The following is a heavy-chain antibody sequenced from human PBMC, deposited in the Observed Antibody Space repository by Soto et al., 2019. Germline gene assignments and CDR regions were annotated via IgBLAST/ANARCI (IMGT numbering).Heavy chain of an antibody. CDR2: INTSGGST. CDR1: GFTFSSYA. Sequence: EVQLLESGGGLVQPGGSLRLSCAASGFTFSSYAMSWVRQAPGKGLEWVSTINTSGGSTYYADSVRGRFTISRDNSKNTLYLQMTSLRAEDTAVYYCAKDGLGAYSYGSYYFDYWGQGTLVTVSS. J-gene: IGHJ4*02. CDR3: AKDGLGAYSYGSYYFDY. D-gene: IGHD5-18*01. V-gene: IGHV3-23*01.